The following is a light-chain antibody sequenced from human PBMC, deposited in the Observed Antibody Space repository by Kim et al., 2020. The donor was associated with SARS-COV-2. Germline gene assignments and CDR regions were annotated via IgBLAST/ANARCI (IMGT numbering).Light chain of an antibody. V-gene: IGKV1-39*01. J-gene: IGKJ2*01. CDR2: DAT. CDR3: QQGYNIPYT. CDR1: QTINTD. Sequence: SASGGDRVTITCRASQTINTDLKWYQQKPGKAPNLLMYDATKLQSGVPSRFRGSGSGTDFTLTISSLQPEDFATYYCQQGYNIPYTFGQGTKLEV.